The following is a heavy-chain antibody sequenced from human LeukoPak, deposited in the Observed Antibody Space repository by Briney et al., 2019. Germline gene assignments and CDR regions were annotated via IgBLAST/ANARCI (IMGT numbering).Heavy chain of an antibody. CDR1: GFTFSSYA. CDR3: AKDSSGWSGGGPFDY. Sequence: PGGSLRLSCAASGFTFSSYAMSWVRQAPGKGLEWVSTVSGSGGSTFYADSVKGRFTISRHNSKNTVKLQMNSLRDEDRAVYYCAKDSSGWSGGGPFDYWGQGTLVTVTS. V-gene: IGHV3-23*01. J-gene: IGHJ4*02. CDR2: VSGSGGST. D-gene: IGHD6-19*01.